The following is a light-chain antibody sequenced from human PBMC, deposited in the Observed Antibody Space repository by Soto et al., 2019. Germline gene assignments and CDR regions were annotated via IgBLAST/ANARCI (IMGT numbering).Light chain of an antibody. CDR3: QQYKT. V-gene: IGKV1-5*01. CDR1: QSISSW. J-gene: IGKJ1*01. Sequence: DIQMTQSPSTLSASVGDRVTITCRASQSISSWLAWYQQKPGKAPKLLIYDASSLESGVPSRFSGSGSGTEFTLTISSLQADDFATYYCQQYKTFGQGTKVDIK. CDR2: DAS.